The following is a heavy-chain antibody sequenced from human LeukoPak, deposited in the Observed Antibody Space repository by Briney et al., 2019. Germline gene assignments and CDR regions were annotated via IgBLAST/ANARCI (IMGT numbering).Heavy chain of an antibody. J-gene: IGHJ4*02. V-gene: IGHV3-48*03. CDR3: ARDYGGEAFDY. Sequence: GGSLRLSCAASGFTFSSYEMNWVRQAPGKGLEGVSSISSSGSTIYYADSVKGRFTISRDNAKNSLYLQMNSLRAEDTAVYYCARDYGGEAFDYWGQGTLVTVTS. CDR2: ISSSGSTI. D-gene: IGHD3-16*01. CDR1: GFTFSSYE.